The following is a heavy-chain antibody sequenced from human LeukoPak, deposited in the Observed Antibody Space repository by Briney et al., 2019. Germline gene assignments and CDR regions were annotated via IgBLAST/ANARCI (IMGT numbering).Heavy chain of an antibody. CDR1: GYTFTAYY. Sequence: EASVKVSCKASGYTFTAYYMHWVRQAPGQGLEWMGWINPNSGGTNYAQKFQARVTMTRDTSISTAYMELSRLRSDGTAVYYCARIVPSSWYDDYYYGMDVWGQGTTVTVSS. D-gene: IGHD6-13*01. V-gene: IGHV1-2*02. J-gene: IGHJ6*02. CDR2: INPNSGGT. CDR3: ARIVPSSWYDDYYYGMDV.